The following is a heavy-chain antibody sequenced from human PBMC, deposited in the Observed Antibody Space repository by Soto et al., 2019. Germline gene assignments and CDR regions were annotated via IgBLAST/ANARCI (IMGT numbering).Heavy chain of an antibody. V-gene: IGHV1-18*01. J-gene: IGHJ4*02. CDR2: ISTYNGDT. CDR1: GYTFTSYG. D-gene: IGHD2-21*02. CDR3: ARGGGNSLSYFEY. Sequence: QVQLVQSGAEVKKPGASVKVSCKASGYTFTSYGISWVRQAPGQGLEWMGWISTYNGDTKYAQRLQGRVTMTTDTSTGTAYRELRNLRSEDTAVYYCARGGGNSLSYFEYWGQATLVTVSS.